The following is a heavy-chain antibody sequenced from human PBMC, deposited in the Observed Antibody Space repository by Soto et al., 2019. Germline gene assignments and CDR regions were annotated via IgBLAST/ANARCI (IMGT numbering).Heavy chain of an antibody. Sequence: SETLSLTCTVSGGSISSSSYYWGWIRQPPGKGLEWIGSIYYSGSTYYNPSLKSRVTISVDTSKNQFSLKLSSVTAADTVVYYCARHLIAAAGNNWFDPWGQGTLVTVSS. V-gene: IGHV4-39*01. CDR3: ARHLIAAAGNNWFDP. CDR2: IYYSGST. CDR1: GGSISSSSYY. D-gene: IGHD6-13*01. J-gene: IGHJ5*02.